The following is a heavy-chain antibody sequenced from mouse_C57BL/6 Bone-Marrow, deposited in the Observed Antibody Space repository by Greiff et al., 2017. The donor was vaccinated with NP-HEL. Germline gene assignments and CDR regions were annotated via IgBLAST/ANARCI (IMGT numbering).Heavy chain of an antibody. CDR3: ARDWVYFDV. D-gene: IGHD4-1*01. CDR1: GFTFSDYY. J-gene: IGHJ1*03. CDR2: ISNGGGST. V-gene: IGHV5-12*01. Sequence: EVKLMESGGGLVQPGGSLKLSCAASGFTFSDYYMYWVRQTPEKRLEWVAYISNGGGSTYYPDTVKGRFTISRDNAKNTLYLQMSRLKSEDTAMYYCARDWVYFDVWGTGTTVTVSS.